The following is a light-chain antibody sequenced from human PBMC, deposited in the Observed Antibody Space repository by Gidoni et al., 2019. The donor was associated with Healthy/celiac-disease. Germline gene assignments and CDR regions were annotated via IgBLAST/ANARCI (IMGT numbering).Light chain of an antibody. V-gene: IGKV3-11*01. Sequence: EIVLTQSPATLSLSPGERATLSGRASQSVSSYLAWYQQKPGQAPRLLIYDASNRATGIPAMFSGSGSGTDFTLTISSLEPEDFAVYYCQQRSNWPWTFGQXTKVEIK. CDR2: DAS. J-gene: IGKJ1*01. CDR3: QQRSNWPWT. CDR1: QSVSSY.